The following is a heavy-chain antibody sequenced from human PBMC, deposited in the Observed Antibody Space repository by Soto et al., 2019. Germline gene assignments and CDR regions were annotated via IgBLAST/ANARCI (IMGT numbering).Heavy chain of an antibody. CDR2: IYPGDSDT. CDR1: GFTFSSYA. Sequence: GGSLRLSCAASGFTFSSYAMSWVRQAPGKGLEWMGIIYPGDSDTRYSPSFQGQVTISADKSISTAYLQWSSLKASDTAMYYCARRYGSGSYDAFDIWGQGTMVTVSS. V-gene: IGHV5-51*01. J-gene: IGHJ3*02. D-gene: IGHD3-10*01. CDR3: ARRYGSGSYDAFDI.